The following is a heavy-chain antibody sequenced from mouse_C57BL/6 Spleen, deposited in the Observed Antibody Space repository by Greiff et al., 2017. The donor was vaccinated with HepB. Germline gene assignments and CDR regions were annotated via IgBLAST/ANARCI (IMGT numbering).Heavy chain of an antibody. V-gene: IGHV1-54*01. CDR1: GYAFTNYL. Sequence: VKLMESGAELVRPGTSVKVSCKASGYAFTNYLIEWVKQRPGQGLEWIGVINPGSGGTNYNEKFKGKATLTADKSSSTAYMQLSSLTSEDSAVYCCARSGYGGTDCAMDYWGQGTSVTVSS. D-gene: IGHD2-10*02. J-gene: IGHJ4*01. CDR3: ARSGYGGTDCAMDY. CDR2: INPGSGGT.